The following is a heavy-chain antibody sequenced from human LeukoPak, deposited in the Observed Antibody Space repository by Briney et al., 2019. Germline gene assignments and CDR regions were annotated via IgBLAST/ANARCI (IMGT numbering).Heavy chain of an antibody. CDR2: ISPYNGKT. J-gene: IGHJ4*02. D-gene: IGHD2-21*01. CDR1: GYTFTSYG. Sequence: ASVKVSCKASGYTFTSYGISWVRQAPGQGREWMGWISPYNGKTNYAQKLQGRVTMPTDTSTSTAYMELRSLRSDDTAVYYCARGRPQFPSPFDYWGQGTLVTVSS. CDR3: ARGRPQFPSPFDY. V-gene: IGHV1-18*01.